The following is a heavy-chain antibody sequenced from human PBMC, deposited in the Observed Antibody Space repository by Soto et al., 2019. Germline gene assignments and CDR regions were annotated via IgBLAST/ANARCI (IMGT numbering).Heavy chain of an antibody. J-gene: IGHJ1*01. CDR2: ISAYNGNT. CDR3: ARDEYGMTTVTKVKYFQH. D-gene: IGHD4-17*01. V-gene: IGHV1-18*01. Sequence: ASVKVSCKASGGTFSSYAISWVRQAPGQGLEWMGWISAYNGNTNYAQKLQGRVTMTTDTSTSTAYMELRSLRSDDTAVHYCARDEYGMTTVTKVKYFQHWGQGTLVTVSS. CDR1: GGTFSSYA.